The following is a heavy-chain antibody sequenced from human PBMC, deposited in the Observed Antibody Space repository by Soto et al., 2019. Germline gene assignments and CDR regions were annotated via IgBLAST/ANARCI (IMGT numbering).Heavy chain of an antibody. CDR2: IKHDGSEK. CDR3: TRDDQVFFDS. CDR1: GITFRRYW. Sequence: EVQLVESGGGLVQPGGSLRLPCAASGITFRRYWMSWVRQGPGKGLEWVANIKHDGSEKYYVDSVKGRFTISRDNAKNSVYLQMNSLRAEDTAVYYCTRDDQVFFDSWGQGTLVTVSS. D-gene: IGHD3-10*01. V-gene: IGHV3-7*01. J-gene: IGHJ4*02.